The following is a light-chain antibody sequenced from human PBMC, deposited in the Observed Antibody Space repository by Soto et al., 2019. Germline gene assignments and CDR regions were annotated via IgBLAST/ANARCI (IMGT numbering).Light chain of an antibody. CDR2: EVS. Sequence: ARTQPASGSGTPGQSITISYTGSNSDVGIYDFVSWYQHHPGRAPKLIVSEVSHRPSGVSNRFSGSKSGNTASLTISGLQSEDEADYYCISYTSDDVRYVFGTGTKVTVL. V-gene: IGLV2-14*01. CDR1: NSDVGIYDF. CDR3: ISYTSDDVRYV. J-gene: IGLJ1*01.